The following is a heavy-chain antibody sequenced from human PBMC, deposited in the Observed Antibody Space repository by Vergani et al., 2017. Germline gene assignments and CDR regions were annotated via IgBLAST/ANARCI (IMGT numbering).Heavy chain of an antibody. CDR1: GFTFSSYS. V-gene: IGHV3-48*02. Sequence: EVQLVESGGGLVQPGGSLRLSCAASGFTFSSYSMNWVRQAPGKGLEWVSYISSSSTIYYADSVKGRFTISRDNAKNSLYLQMNSLRDEDTAVYYCATSGDYGDYGAFDIWGQGTMVTVSS. CDR2: ISSSSTI. D-gene: IGHD4-17*01. CDR3: ATSGDYGDYGAFDI. J-gene: IGHJ3*02.